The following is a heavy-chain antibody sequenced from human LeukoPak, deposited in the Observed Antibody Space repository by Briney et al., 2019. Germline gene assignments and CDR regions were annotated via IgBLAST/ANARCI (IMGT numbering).Heavy chain of an antibody. V-gene: IGHV3-23*01. D-gene: IGHD3-10*01. CDR2: ISGSGGST. J-gene: IGHJ6*03. CDR1: GFTFSSYA. Sequence: GSLRLSCAASGFTFSSYAMSWVRQAPGKGLEWVSAISGSGGSTYYADSVKGRFTISRDNSKNTLYLQMNSLRAEDTAVYYCAKITAYYYGSGSYLSAYYMDVWGKGTTVTVSS. CDR3: AKITAYYYGSGSYLSAYYMDV.